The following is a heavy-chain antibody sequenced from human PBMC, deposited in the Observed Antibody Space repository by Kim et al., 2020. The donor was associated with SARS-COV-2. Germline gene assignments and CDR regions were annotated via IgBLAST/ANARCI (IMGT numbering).Heavy chain of an antibody. J-gene: IGHJ3*02. CDR2: IYYSGST. D-gene: IGHD3-22*01. CDR1: GGSVSSGSYY. CDR3: ARDRHYYDSSGSTIGVDAFDI. Sequence: SETLSLTCTVSGGSVSSGSYYWSWIRQPPGKGLEWIGYIYYSGSTNYNPSLKSRVTISVDTSKNQFSLKLSSVTAADTAVYYCARDRHYYDSSGSTIGVDAFDIWGQGTMVTVSS. V-gene: IGHV4-61*01.